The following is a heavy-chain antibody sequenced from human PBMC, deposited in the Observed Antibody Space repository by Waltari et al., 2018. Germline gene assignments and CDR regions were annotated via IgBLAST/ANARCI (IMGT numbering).Heavy chain of an antibody. CDR1: GDTFIAYA. D-gene: IGHD5-18*01. J-gene: IGHJ4*02. V-gene: IGHV1-3*01. CDR2: ISVGNGNT. CDR3: ARGHRLPFFDF. Sequence: QVQLVQSGAEVKKPGASVKAACKASGDTFIAYAIHWVRQAPGQSPEWMGWISVGNGNTKYSQKLQGRVTITSDTSASTAYVELSSLTSEDTALYYCARGHRLPFFDFWGKGTLVTVSS.